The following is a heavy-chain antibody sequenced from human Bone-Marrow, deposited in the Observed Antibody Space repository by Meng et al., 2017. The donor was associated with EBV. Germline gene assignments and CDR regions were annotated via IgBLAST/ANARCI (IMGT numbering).Heavy chain of an antibody. J-gene: IGHJ5*02. V-gene: IGHV1-69*06. CDR1: GDFFTNLA. CDR2: FRPSIGAA. CDR3: ARDGIAVPGGSNWCDP. D-gene: IGHD6-19*01. Sequence: QVQLVQSGPQGQKPWASVKVSCKASGDFFTNLAFTGVRQDPGKGLEWMGRFRPSIGAANYAQKFQGRLTMTADKSTTTAFMELRSLRVDDTAVYFCARDGIAVPGGSNWCDPWGQGTLVTVSS.